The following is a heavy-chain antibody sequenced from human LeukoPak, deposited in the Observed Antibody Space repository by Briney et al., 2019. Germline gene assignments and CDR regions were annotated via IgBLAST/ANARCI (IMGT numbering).Heavy chain of an antibody. CDR3: ARGDDFSGDY. Sequence: GGSLRLSCTASGFTFSTYWMGWVRQAPGKGLEWVANIHPDGNEKYHVDSVKGRFTISRDNAKNSLYLQMNSLRVEGTAVYYCARGDDFSGDYWGQGTLVTVSS. CDR2: IHPDGNEK. CDR1: GFTFSTYW. V-gene: IGHV3-7*04. D-gene: IGHD2-21*02. J-gene: IGHJ4*02.